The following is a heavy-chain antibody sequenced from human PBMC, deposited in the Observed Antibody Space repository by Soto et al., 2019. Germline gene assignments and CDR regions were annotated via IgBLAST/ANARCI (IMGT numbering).Heavy chain of an antibody. CDR1: GYTLTSDG. CDR2: ISAYNGNT. D-gene: IGHD6-13*01. Sequence: ASVKVSCKASGYTLTSDGISWVRQAPGQGLEWMGWISAYNGNTNYAQKLQGRVTMTTDTSTSTAYMELRSLRSDDTAVYYCASGYSSSWYPLYYDMDVWGQGTTVTVSS. CDR3: ASGYSSSWYPLYYDMDV. V-gene: IGHV1-18*01. J-gene: IGHJ6*02.